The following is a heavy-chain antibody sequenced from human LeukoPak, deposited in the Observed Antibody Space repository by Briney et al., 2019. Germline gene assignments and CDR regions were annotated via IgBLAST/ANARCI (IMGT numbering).Heavy chain of an antibody. J-gene: IGHJ4*02. V-gene: IGHV3-7*03. D-gene: IGHD3-10*01. CDR3: ARETPYGSLTFDY. CDR1: GFTFSSYW. CDR2: MQPDGGEK. Sequence: GGSLRLSCAASGFTFSSYWMSWVRQAPGRGLEWVANMQPDGGEKYYVDSVKGRFTISRDNAKNSLYLQMNSLRAEDTAVYYCARETPYGSLTFDYWGQGARVTVSS.